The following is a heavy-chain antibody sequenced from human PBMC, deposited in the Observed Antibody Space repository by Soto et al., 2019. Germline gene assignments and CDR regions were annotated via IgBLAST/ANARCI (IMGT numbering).Heavy chain of an antibody. D-gene: IGHD3-3*01. V-gene: IGHV3-23*01. CDR2: ISGSDGKT. J-gene: IGHJ4*02. CDR3: ARWSYLDY. CDR1: GFSFGSCA. Sequence: GGSLRLSCAASGFSFGSCALSWVRQAPGKGLGWVSTISGSDGKTFYADSVKGRFSISRDTSQSTLYLQMNSLRADDTAMYYCARWSYLDYWGQGTRVTVSS.